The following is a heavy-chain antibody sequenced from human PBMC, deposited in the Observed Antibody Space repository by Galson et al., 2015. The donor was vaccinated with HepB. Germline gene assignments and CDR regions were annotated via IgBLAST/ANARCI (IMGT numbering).Heavy chain of an antibody. CDR3: ARGGATPMIIRY. D-gene: IGHD3-16*01. CDR1: GGSFSDYY. J-gene: IGHJ4*02. Sequence: TLSLTCAVYGGSFSDYYWSWIRQSPGKGLEWLGEINHSGRTNYNPSLKSRVIMSVDTSKNQFSLILRSVSAADPAVYYCARGGATPMIIRYWGQGTLVTVSS. V-gene: IGHV4-34*01. CDR2: INHSGRT.